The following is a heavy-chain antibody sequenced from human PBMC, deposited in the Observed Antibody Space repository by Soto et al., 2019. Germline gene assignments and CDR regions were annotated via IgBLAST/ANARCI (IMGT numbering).Heavy chain of an antibody. V-gene: IGHV3-73*01. CDR3: TGAGKLDY. CDR1: GFTFSGSA. J-gene: IGHJ4*02. CDR2: IRSKANSYAT. Sequence: GGPLRLSCAASGFTFSGSAMHWVRQASGKGLEWVGRIRSKANSYATAYAASVKGRFTISRDDSKDTAYLQMNSLKTEDTAVYYCTGAGKLDYWGQGTLVTVSS.